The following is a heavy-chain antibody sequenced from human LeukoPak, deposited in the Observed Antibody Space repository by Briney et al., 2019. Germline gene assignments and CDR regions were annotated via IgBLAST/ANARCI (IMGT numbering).Heavy chain of an antibody. CDR2: IKPDEGEK. CDR3: RQSWYFDL. J-gene: IGHJ2*01. D-gene: IGHD6-19*01. Sequence: GGSLRLSCVASGFTFSSDWMIWVRQSPGKGLEWVANIKPDEGEKYYVDSVKGRFTVSRDNAKNSLYLQMNSLRAEDTAVYYTRQSWYFDLWGRGTLVTVSS. V-gene: IGHV3-7*01. CDR1: GFTFSSDW.